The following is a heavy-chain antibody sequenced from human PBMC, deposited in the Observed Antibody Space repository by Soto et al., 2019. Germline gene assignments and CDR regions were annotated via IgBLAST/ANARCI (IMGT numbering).Heavy chain of an antibody. D-gene: IGHD6-19*01. CDR2: INHSGST. Sequence: SETLSLTCAVYGGSFSGYYWSWIRQPPGKGLEWIGEINHSGSTNYNPSLKSRVTISVDTSKNQFSLKLSSVTAADTAVYYCARGQGSGWSDYWGQGTLVTVSS. CDR1: GGSFSGYY. V-gene: IGHV4-34*01. CDR3: ARGQGSGWSDY. J-gene: IGHJ4*02.